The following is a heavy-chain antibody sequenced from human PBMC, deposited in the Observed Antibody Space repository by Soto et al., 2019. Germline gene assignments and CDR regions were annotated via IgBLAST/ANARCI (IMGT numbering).Heavy chain of an antibody. Sequence: EVQLVESGGGLVQPGGSLRLSCAASGFTFSSYSMNWVRQTPGKGLEWVSYISSGGVTIYYADSVKGRFTVSRDNAKDSLYLQMNSLRAEDTAVYYCARNLYGSGGSCPWGYWGQGTLVTVSS. D-gene: IGHD2-15*01. CDR1: GFTFSSYS. CDR2: ISSGGVTI. V-gene: IGHV3-48*01. CDR3: ARNLYGSGGSCPWGY. J-gene: IGHJ4*02.